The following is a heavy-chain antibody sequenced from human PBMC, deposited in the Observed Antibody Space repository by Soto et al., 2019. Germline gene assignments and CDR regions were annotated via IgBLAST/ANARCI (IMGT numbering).Heavy chain of an antibody. D-gene: IGHD2-8*01. CDR1: GFTFSSYA. J-gene: IGHJ3*02. V-gene: IGHV3-64*01. CDR3: ARINGVYAPGYAFDI. Sequence: GGSLRLSCAASGFTFSSYAMHWVRQAPGKGLEYVSAISSNGGSTYYANSVKGRFTISRDNSKNTLYLQMGSLRAEDMAVYYCARINGVYAPGYAFDIWGQGTMVTVSS. CDR2: ISSNGGST.